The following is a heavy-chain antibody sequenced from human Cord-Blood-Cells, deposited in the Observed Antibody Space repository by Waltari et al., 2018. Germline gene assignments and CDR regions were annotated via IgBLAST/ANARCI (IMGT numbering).Heavy chain of an antibody. D-gene: IGHD1-7*01. CDR2: LYSGGST. V-gene: IGHV3-53*01. CDR1: GFTASSNY. J-gene: IGHJ4*01. Sequence: EVQLVESGGGLIQPGGSLRLSCAASGFTASSNYITWVRQAPGKGLEWVSVLYSGGSTYYADSVKCRFTISRVNTKHTLHLQVNRLRAEVTTVYYCARGFRGSGTTPRGEYWGHGTLVTVSS. CDR3: ARGFRGSGTTPRGEY.